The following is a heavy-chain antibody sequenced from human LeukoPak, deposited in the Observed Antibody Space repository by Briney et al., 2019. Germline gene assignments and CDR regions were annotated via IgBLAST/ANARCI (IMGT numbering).Heavy chain of an antibody. CDR1: GFTFSRYG. CDR2: TSYDGTKK. V-gene: IGHV3-30*03. Sequence: GGSLRLSCAASGFTFSRYGMHWVRQAPGKGLEWVAVTSYDGTKKDYADHVKGRFTISRDNSQNTLYLQMNSLRAEDTAVYYCARVGYCASGPFSYFDYWGQGTLVTVSS. J-gene: IGHJ4*02. CDR3: ARVGYCASGPFSYFDY. D-gene: IGHD3-10*01.